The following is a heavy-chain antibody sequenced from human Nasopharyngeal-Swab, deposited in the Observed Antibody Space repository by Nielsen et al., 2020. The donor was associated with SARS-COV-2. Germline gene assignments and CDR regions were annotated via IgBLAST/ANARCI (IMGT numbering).Heavy chain of an antibody. CDR3: ARGGYYGSGSYLHYYYGMDV. CDR2: VIPIFGTA. D-gene: IGHD3-10*01. V-gene: IGHV1-69*13. Sequence: SVTVSCKASGGAFSSYAISWVRQAPGQGLEWMGGVIPIFGTANYAQKFQGRVTITADESTSTAYMELSSLRSEDTAVYYCARGGYYGSGSYLHYYYGMDVWGQGTTVTVSS. J-gene: IGHJ6*02. CDR1: GGAFSSYA.